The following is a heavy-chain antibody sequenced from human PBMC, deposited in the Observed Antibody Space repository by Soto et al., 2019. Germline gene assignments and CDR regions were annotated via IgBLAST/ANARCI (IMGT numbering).Heavy chain of an antibody. CDR3: ARARSITIFGVVGFEMDV. Sequence: GESLKISCKGSGYTFTNYWINWVRQMPGKGLEWMGRIDPSDSYTKYSPSFQGHVTISADKSISTAYLEWSSLEASDTAMYYCARARSITIFGVVGFEMDVWGQGTTVTVSS. CDR2: IDPSDSYT. D-gene: IGHD3-3*01. CDR1: GYTFTNYW. V-gene: IGHV5-10-1*01. J-gene: IGHJ6*02.